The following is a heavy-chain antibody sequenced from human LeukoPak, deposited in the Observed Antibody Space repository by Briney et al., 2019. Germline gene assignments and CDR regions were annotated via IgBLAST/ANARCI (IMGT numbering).Heavy chain of an antibody. CDR2: IIPIFGTA. CDR1: GGTFSSYA. CDR3: ARDWSDFDY. D-gene: IGHD2-8*02. V-gene: IGHV1-69*05. Sequence: SVKVSCKASGGTFSSYAISWVRQAPGQGPEWMGGIIPIFGTANYAQKFQGRVTMTRDTSISTAYMELSRLRSDDTAVYYCARDWSDFDYWGQGTLVTVSS. J-gene: IGHJ4*02.